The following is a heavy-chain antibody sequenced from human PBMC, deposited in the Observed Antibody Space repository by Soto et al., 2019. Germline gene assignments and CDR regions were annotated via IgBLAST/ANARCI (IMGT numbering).Heavy chain of an antibody. D-gene: IGHD2-21*02. V-gene: IGHV3-15*01. J-gene: IGHJ4*02. CDR1: GFTFSNAW. CDR2: IKSKTDGGTT. CDR3: NRDRVGVVVTAL. Sequence: GGSLRLSCAASGFTFSNAWMSCVRQAPGKGLEWVGRIKSKTDGGTTDYAAPVKGRFTISRDDSKNTLYLQMNSLNTKDTAVYYCNRDRVGVVVTALWGEGTLVTVSS.